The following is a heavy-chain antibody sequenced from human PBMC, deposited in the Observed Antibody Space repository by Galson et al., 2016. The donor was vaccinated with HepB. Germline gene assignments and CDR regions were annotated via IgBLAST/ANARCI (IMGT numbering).Heavy chain of an antibody. D-gene: IGHD3-3*01. CDR1: GFSVSDYY. J-gene: IGHJ6*02. CDR2: IRDRASGYIT. Sequence: CLRLACADSGFSVSDYYMDWFRQAPGKGLERVGRIRDRASGYITEYAGSVKRRFTISRDDLKKSLYLQMNSLKTEDTAVYFWARGEKKSNDYWSWGPHTRYYYYGLDVWGQGTTVTVSS. CDR3: ARGEKKSNDYWSWGPHTRYYYYGLDV. V-gene: IGHV3-72*01.